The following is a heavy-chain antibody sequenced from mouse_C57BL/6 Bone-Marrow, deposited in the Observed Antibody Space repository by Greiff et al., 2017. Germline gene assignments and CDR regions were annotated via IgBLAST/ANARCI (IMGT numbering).Heavy chain of an antibody. CDR3: ARGGITTAFAY. D-gene: IGHD2-4*01. Sequence: DVHLVESGGGLVKPGGSLKLSCAASGFTFSSYAMSWVRQTPEKRLEWVATISDGGSYTYYPDNVKGRFTITRDNAKNNLYLQMSHLKSEDTAMYYCARGGITTAFAYWGQGTRVTVSA. V-gene: IGHV5-4*01. CDR2: ISDGGSYT. CDR1: GFTFSSYA. J-gene: IGHJ3*01.